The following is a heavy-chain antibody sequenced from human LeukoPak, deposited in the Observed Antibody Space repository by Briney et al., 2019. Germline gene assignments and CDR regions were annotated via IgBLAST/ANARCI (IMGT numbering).Heavy chain of an antibody. CDR2: INPNSGGT. J-gene: IGHJ4*02. V-gene: IGHV1-2*06. D-gene: IGHD3-22*01. CDR1: GYTFTGYY. CDR3: ARVEGYYDSSGSPGDY. Sequence: ASVKVSCKASGYTFTGYYMHWVRQAPGQGLEWMGRINPNSGGTNYAQKFQGRVTMTRDTSISTAYMELSRLRSDDTAVYYCARVEGYYDSSGSPGDYWGQGTLVTVSS.